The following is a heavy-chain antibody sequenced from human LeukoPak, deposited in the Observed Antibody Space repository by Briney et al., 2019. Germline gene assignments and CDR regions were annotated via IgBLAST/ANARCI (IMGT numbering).Heavy chain of an antibody. CDR3: AKDSSGWLYNWFDP. CDR1: GFTFSSYA. Sequence: PGGSLRLSCAASGFTFSSYAMSWVRQAPGKGLEWVSAISGSGGSTYYADSVKGRFTTSRDNSKNTLYLQMNSLRAEDTAVYYCAKDSSGWLYNWFDPWGQGTLVTVSS. J-gene: IGHJ5*02. CDR2: ISGSGGST. D-gene: IGHD6-19*01. V-gene: IGHV3-23*01.